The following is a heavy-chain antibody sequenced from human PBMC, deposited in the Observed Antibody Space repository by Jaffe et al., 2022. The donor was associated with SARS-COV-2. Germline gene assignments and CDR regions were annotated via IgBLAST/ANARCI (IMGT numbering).Heavy chain of an antibody. J-gene: IGHJ6*02. CDR3: ARDSPLLADIVVVPAAMNYYYYGMDV. CDR2: ISAYNGNT. Sequence: QVQLVQSGAEVKKPGASVKVSCKASGYTFTSYGISWVRQAPGQGLEWMGWISAYNGNTNYAQKLQGRVTMTTDTSTSTAYMELRSLRSDDTAVYYCARDSPLLADIVVVPAAMNYYYYGMDVWGQGTTVTVSS. CDR1: GYTFTSYG. D-gene: IGHD2-2*01. V-gene: IGHV1-18*01.